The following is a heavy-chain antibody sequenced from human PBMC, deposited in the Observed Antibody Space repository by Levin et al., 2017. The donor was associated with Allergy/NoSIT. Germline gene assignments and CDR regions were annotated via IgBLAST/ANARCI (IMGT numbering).Heavy chain of an antibody. CDR1: GGSISSGGYS. J-gene: IGHJ4*02. CDR2: IYLSGST. Sequence: SETLSLTGAVQGGSISSGGYSGSWIRQPPGTGLEWIGNIYLSGSTNDNPSLKSRVTMSVDRSKNQFSLKLSYVTAADTAVYYCARVAGYRYGYYFDYWGPGNLVSVSS. D-gene: IGHD5-18*01. V-gene: IGHV4-30-2*01. CDR3: ARVAGYRYGYYFDY.